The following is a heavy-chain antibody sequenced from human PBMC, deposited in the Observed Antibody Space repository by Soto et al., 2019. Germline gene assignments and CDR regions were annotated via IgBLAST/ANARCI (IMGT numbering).Heavy chain of an antibody. V-gene: IGHV1-69*13. CDR1: GGTFSSYA. CDR2: IIPIFGTA. Sequence: ASVKVFCKASGGTFSSYAISWVRQAPGQGLEWMGGIIPIFGTANYAQKFQGRVTITADESTSTAYMELSSLRSEDTAVYYCARGGSGSYCPYWFDPWGQGTLVTVSS. CDR3: ARGGSGSYCPYWFDP. J-gene: IGHJ5*02. D-gene: IGHD1-26*01.